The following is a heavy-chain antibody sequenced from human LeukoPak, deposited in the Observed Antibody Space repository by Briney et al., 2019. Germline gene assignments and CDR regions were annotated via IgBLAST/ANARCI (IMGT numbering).Heavy chain of an antibody. CDR3: AKTCPACRDGYNLFDY. Sequence: PGRSLRLSCAASGFTFSSYGMHWVRQAPGKGVEWVAVIWYDGSNKYYADSVKGRFTISRDNSKNTLYLQMNSLRAEDTAVYYCAKTCPACRDGYNLFDYWGQGTLVTVSS. CDR2: IWYDGSNK. J-gene: IGHJ4*02. CDR1: GFTFSSYG. V-gene: IGHV3-33*06. D-gene: IGHD5-24*01.